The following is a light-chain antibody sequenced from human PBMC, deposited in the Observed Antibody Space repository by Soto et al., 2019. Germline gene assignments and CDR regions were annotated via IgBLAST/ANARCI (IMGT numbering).Light chain of an antibody. J-gene: IGLJ1*01. V-gene: IGLV2-23*01. CDR1: SSDVGSSNL. Sequence: QSALTQPASVSGSPGQSITISCTGTSSDVGSSNLVSWYQQHPGKTPKLIIYESSRRPSGVSGRFSGSMSGNAASLTISGLQAEDEADYYCCSFARSSTSYVFGTGTKLTVL. CDR2: ESS. CDR3: CSFARSSTSYV.